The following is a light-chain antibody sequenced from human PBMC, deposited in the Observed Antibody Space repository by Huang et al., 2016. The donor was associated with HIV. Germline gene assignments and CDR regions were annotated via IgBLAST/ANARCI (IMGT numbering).Light chain of an antibody. CDR2: RAS. CDR1: PAVGDS. Sequence: DIQMTQSPSSLSASLGDRVTITCRANPAVGDSLAWYQRKPGKAPNLLLYRASTLESGVPYRFSGGGSGTNFTRTINNVQPEDVATYYCHQYYSSLWTFGQGTKLEIK. J-gene: IGKJ1*01. CDR3: HQYYSSLWT. V-gene: IGKV1-NL1*01.